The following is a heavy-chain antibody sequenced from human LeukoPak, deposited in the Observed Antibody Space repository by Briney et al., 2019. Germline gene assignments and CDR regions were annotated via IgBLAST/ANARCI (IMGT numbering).Heavy chain of an antibody. Sequence: GGSLRLSCAASGFTFSSYAMSWVRQAPGKGLEWVSAISGSGGSTYYADSVKGRFTISRDNAKNSLYLQMNSLRAEDTAVYYCAAGKSSYAYFDYWGQGTLVTVSS. CDR2: ISGSGGST. V-gene: IGHV3-23*01. CDR3: AAGKSSYAYFDY. J-gene: IGHJ4*02. D-gene: IGHD2-2*01. CDR1: GFTFSSYA.